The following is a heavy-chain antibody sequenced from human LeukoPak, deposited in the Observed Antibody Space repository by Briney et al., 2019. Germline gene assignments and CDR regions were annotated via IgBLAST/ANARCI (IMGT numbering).Heavy chain of an antibody. CDR3: ARHPSYYDRIDY. V-gene: IGHV4-4*02. CDR1: GGSISSSNW. Sequence: SGTLSLTCAVSGGSISSSNWWSWVRQPPGQGLEWIGEIYHSGSTNYNPSLKSRVTISIDTSKNQFSLKLSSVTAADTAVYYCARHPSYYDRIDYWGQGTLVTVSS. J-gene: IGHJ4*02. CDR2: IYHSGST. D-gene: IGHD3-22*01.